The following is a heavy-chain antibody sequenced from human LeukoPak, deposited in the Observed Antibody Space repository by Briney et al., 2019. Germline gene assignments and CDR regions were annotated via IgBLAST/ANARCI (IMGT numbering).Heavy chain of an antibody. V-gene: IGHV3-48*03. D-gene: IGHD3-3*01. CDR1: GFTVSNYE. CDR2: IASDHTT. Sequence: GGSLRLSCAASGFTVSNYEMNWVRQAPGKGLEWVSFIASDHTTYYADSVKGRYTLSRDNAKNSLYLQMNSLRAEDTAVYYCARDLSATYDFWSGFTYFDYWGQGTLVTVSS. CDR3: ARDLSATYDFWSGFTYFDY. J-gene: IGHJ4*02.